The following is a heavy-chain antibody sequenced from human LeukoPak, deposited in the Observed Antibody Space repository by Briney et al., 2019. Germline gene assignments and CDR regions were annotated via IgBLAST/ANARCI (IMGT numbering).Heavy chain of an antibody. Sequence: SVKVSCXASGGTFSSYAISWVRQAPGQGLEWMGRIIPIFGTANYAQKFQGRVTITTDESTSTAYMELSSLRSEDTAVYYCARSRYSSGWYGDYWGQGTLVTVSS. J-gene: IGHJ4*02. CDR1: GGTFSSYA. CDR2: IIPIFGTA. V-gene: IGHV1-69*05. CDR3: ARSRYSSGWYGDY. D-gene: IGHD6-19*01.